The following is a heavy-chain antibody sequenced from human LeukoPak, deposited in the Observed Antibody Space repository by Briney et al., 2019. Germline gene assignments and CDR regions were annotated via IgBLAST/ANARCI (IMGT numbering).Heavy chain of an antibody. CDR2: INPNSGGT. V-gene: IGHV1-2*02. Sequence: GASVKVSCKASGYTFTSYGIGWVRQAPGQGLEWMGWINPNSGGTNYAQKFQGRVTMTRDTSISTAYMELSRLRSDDTAVYYCAKGDYGDYPDYYYGMDVWGQGTTVTVSS. D-gene: IGHD4-17*01. J-gene: IGHJ6*02. CDR3: AKGDYGDYPDYYYGMDV. CDR1: GYTFTSYG.